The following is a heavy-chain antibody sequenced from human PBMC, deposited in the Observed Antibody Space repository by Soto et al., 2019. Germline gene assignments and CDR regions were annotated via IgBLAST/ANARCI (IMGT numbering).Heavy chain of an antibody. J-gene: IGHJ6*02. CDR3: ASDTAMGDYYYGMDV. Sequence: PSETLSLTCTVSGGSISSGGYYWSWIRQHPGKGLEWIGYIYYSGSTYYNPSLKSRVTISVDTSKNQFSLKLSSVTAADTAVYYCASDTAMGDYYYGMDVWGQGTTVTVSS. V-gene: IGHV4-31*03. CDR1: GGSISSGGYY. D-gene: IGHD5-18*01. CDR2: IYYSGST.